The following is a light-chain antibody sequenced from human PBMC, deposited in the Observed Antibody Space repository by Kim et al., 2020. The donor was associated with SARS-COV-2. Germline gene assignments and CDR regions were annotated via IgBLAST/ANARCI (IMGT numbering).Light chain of an antibody. CDR1: SLRSYY. CDR3: NSRDSSDNVV. CDR2: GKN. J-gene: IGLJ2*01. V-gene: IGLV3-19*01. Sequence: SSELTQDPAVSVALGQTVRITCQGDSLRSYYATWYQQKPGQAPVLVIYGKNNRPSGIPDRFSGSSSGNTASLTITGAQADDEADYYCNSRDSSDNVVFG.